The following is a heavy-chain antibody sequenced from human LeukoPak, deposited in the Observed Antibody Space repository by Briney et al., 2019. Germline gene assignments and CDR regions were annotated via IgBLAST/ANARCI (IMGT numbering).Heavy chain of an antibody. J-gene: IGHJ3*01. D-gene: IGHD6-13*01. CDR2: ISYDGSNK. V-gene: IGHV3-30-3*01. CDR3: ARDPSIAAARGT. Sequence: GRSLRLSCAASGFTFSSYAMHWVRQAPGKGLEWVAVISYDGSNKYYADSVKGRFTISRDNSKNTLYLQMNSLRAEDTAVYYCARDPSIAAARGTWDQGTMVTVSS. CDR1: GFTFSSYA.